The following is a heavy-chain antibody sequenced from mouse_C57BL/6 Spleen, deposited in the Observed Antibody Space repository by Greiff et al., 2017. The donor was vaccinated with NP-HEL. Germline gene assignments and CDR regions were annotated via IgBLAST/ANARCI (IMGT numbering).Heavy chain of an antibody. D-gene: IGHD1-1*01. CDR3: ASPLASSYWYFDV. Sequence: EVMLVESGGGLVQPGGSLSLSCAASGFTFTDYYMSWVRQPPGKALEWLGFIRNKANGYTTEYSASVKGRFTISRDNSQSILYLQMNALRAEDSATYYCASPLASSYWYFDVWGTGTTVTVSS. CDR2: IRNKANGYTT. J-gene: IGHJ1*03. V-gene: IGHV7-3*01. CDR1: GFTFTDYY.